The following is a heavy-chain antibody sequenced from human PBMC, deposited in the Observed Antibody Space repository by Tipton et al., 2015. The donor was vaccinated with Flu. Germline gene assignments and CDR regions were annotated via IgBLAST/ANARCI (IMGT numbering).Heavy chain of an antibody. CDR3: AKGYYFGSGSYLSWLDY. V-gene: IGHV3-23*01. Sequence: CAASGFTFSSYAMSWVRQAPGKGLEWVSVISGSGTTTYYADSVKGRFTISRDNSKNTLYLQMNSLRAEDSAVYYCAKGYYFGSGSYLSWLDYWGQGTLVTVSS. CDR2: ISGSGTTT. CDR1: GFTFSSYA. D-gene: IGHD3-10*01. J-gene: IGHJ4*02.